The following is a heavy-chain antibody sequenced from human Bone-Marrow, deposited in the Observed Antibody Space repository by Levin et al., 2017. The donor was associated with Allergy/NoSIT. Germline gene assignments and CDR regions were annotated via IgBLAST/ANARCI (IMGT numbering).Heavy chain of an antibody. V-gene: IGHV4-30-4*01. CDR2: ISSNGNP. CDR3: AREGPSLSGESPFYYDS. J-gene: IGHJ4*02. Sequence: RTSETLSLTCSVSGGSITSGSYYWNWIRQSPRMGLEWIGYISSNGNPYYTSSLRSRVTISRDASKNHFSLKMSSVTAADTAVYYCAREGPSLSGESPFYYDSWGQGTLVTVSS. CDR1: GGSITSGSYY. D-gene: IGHD3-10*01.